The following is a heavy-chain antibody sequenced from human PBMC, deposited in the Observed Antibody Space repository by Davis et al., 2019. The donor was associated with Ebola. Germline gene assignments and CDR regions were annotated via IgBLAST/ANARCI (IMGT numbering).Heavy chain of an antibody. V-gene: IGHV4-59*01. J-gene: IGHJ4*02. CDR1: GGSISSYY. CDR2: IYYSGST. CDR3: ARGRIAARLSLFDY. D-gene: IGHD6-6*01. Sequence: MPSETLSLTCTVSGGSISSYYWSWIRQPPGKGLEWIGYIYYSGSTNYNPSLKSRVTISVDTSKNQFSLKLRSVTAADTAVYYCARGRIAARLSLFDYWGQGTLVTVSS.